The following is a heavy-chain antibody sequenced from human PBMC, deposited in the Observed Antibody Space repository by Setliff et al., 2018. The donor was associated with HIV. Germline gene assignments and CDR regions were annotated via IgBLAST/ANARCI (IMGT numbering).Heavy chain of an antibody. CDR2: ILDGRVT. J-gene: IGHJ5*02. CDR3: ARPHSGRGGGAYFDP. D-gene: IGHD6-19*01. V-gene: IGHV4-39*01. Sequence: SETLSLTCTVSGGSITSGHYYWGWIRQPPGKGLEWIGNILDGRVTFFNPSLRSRVTISVDASKNQFSLKLRSVTAADTAVYHCARPHSGRGGGAYFDPWGQGILVTVS. CDR1: GGSITSGHYY.